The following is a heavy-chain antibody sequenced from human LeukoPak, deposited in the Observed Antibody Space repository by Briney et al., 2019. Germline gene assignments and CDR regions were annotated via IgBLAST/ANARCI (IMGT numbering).Heavy chain of an antibody. V-gene: IGHV7-4-1*02. CDR3: GRTPSRTGSAIDN. J-gene: IGHJ4*02. CDR2: INTDTGNP. D-gene: IGHD6-19*01. Sequence: ASVTVSCTASGYTFTTNSLNWVRQAPGQGLEWMGWINTDTGNPTYAQGFTGRFVFALDTSVTTAYLQISSLKAEDTAVYYCGRTPSRTGSAIDNWGQGTLVTVSS. CDR1: GYTFTTNS.